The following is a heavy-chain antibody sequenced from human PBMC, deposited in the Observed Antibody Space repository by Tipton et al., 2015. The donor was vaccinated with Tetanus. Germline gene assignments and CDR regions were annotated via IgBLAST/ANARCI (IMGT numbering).Heavy chain of an antibody. CDR1: EFTSSISS. CDR2: ITTGGGST. V-gene: IGHV3-23*01. J-gene: IGHJ4*02. Sequence: SLRLSCAASEFTSSISSMSWVRQAPGKGLEWLSAITTGGGSTYYADSVKGRFTISSGTSKNTLNLQMTSLRAEDTAIYFCTKDRSGPSPYWDQGTLVTVSS. D-gene: IGHD1-26*01. CDR3: TKDRSGPSPY.